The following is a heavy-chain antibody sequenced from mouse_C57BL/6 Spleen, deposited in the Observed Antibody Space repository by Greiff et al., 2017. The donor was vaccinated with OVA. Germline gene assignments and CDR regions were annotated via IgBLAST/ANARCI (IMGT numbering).Heavy chain of an antibody. V-gene: IGHV3-6*01. D-gene: IGHD1-1*01. CDR1: GYSITSGYY. CDR2: ISYDGSN. J-gene: IGHJ2*01. Sequence: EVKLQESGPGLVKPSQSLSLTCSVTGYSITSGYYWNWIRQVPGNKLEWMGYISYDGSNNYNPSLKNRISITRDTSKNQFFLKLNSVTTEDTATYYCARGYGSSFFDYWGQGTTLTVSS. CDR3: ARGYGSSFFDY.